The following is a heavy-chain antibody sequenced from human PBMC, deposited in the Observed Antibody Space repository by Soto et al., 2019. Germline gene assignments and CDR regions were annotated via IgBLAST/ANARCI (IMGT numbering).Heavy chain of an antibody. V-gene: IGHV4-59*01. Sequence: PSETLSLTCTVSGDSISTFYWSWIRQPPGKGLEWIGYIYYTGSTNYNPSLKSRVTMSVDTSKKQFSLKLSSVTAADTAVYYCARQRGSYFDYWGQGTLVTVSS. D-gene: IGHD3-10*01. J-gene: IGHJ4*02. CDR3: ARQRGSYFDY. CDR1: GDSISTFY. CDR2: IYYTGST.